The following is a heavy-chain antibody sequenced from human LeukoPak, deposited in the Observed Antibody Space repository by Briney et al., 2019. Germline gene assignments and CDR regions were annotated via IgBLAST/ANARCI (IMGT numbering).Heavy chain of an antibody. CDR3: ARIWLRAFDI. V-gene: IGHV5-51*01. CDR2: IYPDDSDT. J-gene: IGHJ3*02. Sequence: HGESLKISCKGSGYSFTNYWIAWVRQMPGKGPEWMGIIYPDDSDTRYSPSFQGQVTISADKSISTAYLQWSSLKASDTAMYYCARIWLRAFDIWGQGTMVTVSS. CDR1: GYSFTNYW. D-gene: IGHD3-16*01.